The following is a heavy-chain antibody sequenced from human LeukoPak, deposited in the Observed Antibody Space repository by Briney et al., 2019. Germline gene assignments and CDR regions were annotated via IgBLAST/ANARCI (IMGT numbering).Heavy chain of an antibody. J-gene: IGHJ4*02. Sequence: GGSLRLSCVASGFIFSNAWMSWVRQAPGKGLEWVAGISDSGGSTNYADSMKGRFTISRDNPKNTLYLQMNSLRAEDTAVYFCAKRGIVIRAVIIVGFHKEAYYFDYWGQGALVTVSS. CDR2: ISDSGGST. CDR3: AKRGIVIRAVIIVGFHKEAYYFDY. V-gene: IGHV3-23*01. CDR1: GFIFSNAW. D-gene: IGHD3-10*01.